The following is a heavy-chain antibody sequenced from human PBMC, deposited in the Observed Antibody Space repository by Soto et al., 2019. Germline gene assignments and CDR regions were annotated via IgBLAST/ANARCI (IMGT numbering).Heavy chain of an antibody. CDR3: ARDNSELHYDSSGYYGY. CDR1: GYTFTVYY. Sequence: GASVKVSCKASGYTFTVYYMHWVRQAPGQGLEWMGWISTYNGNTDYSQRLQGRVTMTADTSTRTAYMELSSLRSEDTAVYYFARDNSELHYDSSGYYGYWGQGTLVTVSS. CDR2: ISTYNGNT. V-gene: IGHV1-18*04. D-gene: IGHD3-22*01. J-gene: IGHJ4*02.